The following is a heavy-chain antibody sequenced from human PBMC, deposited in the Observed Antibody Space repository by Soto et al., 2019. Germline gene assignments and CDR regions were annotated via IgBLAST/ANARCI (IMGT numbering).Heavy chain of an antibody. CDR2: IRNKANRYTT. V-gene: IGHV3-72*01. CDR1: GFTFSDHY. Sequence: EVQLVESGGGLVQPGGSQRLSCAASGFTFSDHYMDWVRQAPGKGLEWVGRIRNKANRYTTDYAASVKGRFTISRDDSKDSLYLQMNSLKTDDTAIYYCARDSGNGAYFDSCCHGTLATVSS. D-gene: IGHD1-26*01. CDR3: ARDSGNGAYFDS. J-gene: IGHJ4*01.